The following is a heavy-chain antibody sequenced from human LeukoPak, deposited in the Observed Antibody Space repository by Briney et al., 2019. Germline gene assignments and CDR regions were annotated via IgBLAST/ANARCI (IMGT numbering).Heavy chain of an antibody. Sequence: PSQTLSLTCTVSGGSISSGGYYWSWIRQHPGKGLEWIGYIYYSGSTYYNPSLKSRVTISVDTSKNQFSLKLSSVTAADTAVYYCARVSRAPPYGSRSCDYWGQGTLVTVSS. CDR2: IYYSGST. J-gene: IGHJ4*02. CDR3: ARVSRAPPYGSRSCDY. D-gene: IGHD3-10*01. V-gene: IGHV4-31*03. CDR1: GGSISSGGYY.